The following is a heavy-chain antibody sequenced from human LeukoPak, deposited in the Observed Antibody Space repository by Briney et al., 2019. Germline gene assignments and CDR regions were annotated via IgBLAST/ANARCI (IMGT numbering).Heavy chain of an antibody. CDR1: GGSISRFY. CDR3: ARHQFYFDSGRSSPETFWFDP. J-gene: IGHJ5*02. CDR2: LSNSGTT. D-gene: IGHD3-10*01. V-gene: IGHV4-59*08. Sequence: SETLSLTCTVSGGSISRFYWSWIRQSPGKGLEWIGYLSNSGTTNYNPSLKSRVTISVETSRKQFSQKLTSLTAADTAVYYCARHQFYFDSGRSSPETFWFDPWGQGTLVTVSS.